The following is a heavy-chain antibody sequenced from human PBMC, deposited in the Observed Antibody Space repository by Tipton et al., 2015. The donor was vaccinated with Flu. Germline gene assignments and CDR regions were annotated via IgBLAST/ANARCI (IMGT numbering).Heavy chain of an antibody. CDR1: GYSISSGYY. CDR2: LYHSGNT. V-gene: IGHV4-38-2*02. Sequence: TLSLTCTVSGYSISSGYYWDWIRQPPGKGLEWIGSLYHSGNTYYNPSLKSRVTMSLDTSKNQFSLKLSSVIAADTAVYYCARGPRLSVLGMVGDFDYWGQGTLVTVSS. J-gene: IGHJ4*02. CDR3: ARGPRLSVLGMVGDFDY. D-gene: IGHD3-10*02.